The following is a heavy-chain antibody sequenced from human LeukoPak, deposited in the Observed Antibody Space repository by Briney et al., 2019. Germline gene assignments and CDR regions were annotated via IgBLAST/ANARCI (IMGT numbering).Heavy chain of an antibody. V-gene: IGHV3-74*03. Sequence: GGSLRLSCAASGFTFSSYWLHWVRQAPGKGVVWVSRINSDGSSITYADSVKGRFTISRDNAKNTLYLQMNSLRVEDTAVYYCASEGRVSGYDFDCWGQGTLVTVSS. CDR3: ASEGRVSGYDFDC. D-gene: IGHD5-12*01. J-gene: IGHJ4*02. CDR1: GFTFSSYW. CDR2: INSDGSSI.